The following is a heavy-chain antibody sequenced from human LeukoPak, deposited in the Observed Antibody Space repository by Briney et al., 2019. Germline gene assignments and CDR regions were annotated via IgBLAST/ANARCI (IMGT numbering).Heavy chain of an antibody. CDR1: GFTFSSYG. CDR3: GYSSGWLFDY. Sequence: PGGSLRLSCAASGFTFSSYGMQWVRQAPGKGLEWVAVVSSDGSTKYYADSVKGRFTISRDNSKDTLYLQMYGLRAEDTAVYYCGYSSGWLFDYWGQGAQVTVSS. V-gene: IGHV3-30*03. CDR2: VSSDGSTK. D-gene: IGHD6-19*01. J-gene: IGHJ4*02.